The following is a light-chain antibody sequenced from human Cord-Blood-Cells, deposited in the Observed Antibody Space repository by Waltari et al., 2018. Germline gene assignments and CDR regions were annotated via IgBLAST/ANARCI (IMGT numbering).Light chain of an antibody. Sequence: QSALTQPASVSGSPGQSITISCTGTSSDVGGYNYVSWYQQHPGKAPKRMIYDVSNRPSGVSNRFSGSKSGNTASLTSSGLQAEDEADYYCSSYTSSSIFYVFGTGTKVTVL. CDR1: SSDVGGYNY. CDR2: DVS. CDR3: SSYTSSSIFYV. J-gene: IGLJ1*01. V-gene: IGLV2-14*01.